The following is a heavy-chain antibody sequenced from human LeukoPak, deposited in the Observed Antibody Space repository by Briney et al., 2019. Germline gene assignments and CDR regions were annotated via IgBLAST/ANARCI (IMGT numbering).Heavy chain of an antibody. J-gene: IGHJ4*02. V-gene: IGHV3-23*01. CDR1: GFTFISYV. D-gene: IGHD1-26*01. CDR2: IRVTSGIT. Sequence: GGSLRPSSAASGFTFISYVMSWGRQAPGKRLGWVAGIRVTSGITNYADSLKGRFTISRDNSNRTLYMQMNSLRAEDTAVYYCAKGGGGYSGSYYAGYWGQGTLVTVSS. CDR3: AKGGGGYSGSYYAGY.